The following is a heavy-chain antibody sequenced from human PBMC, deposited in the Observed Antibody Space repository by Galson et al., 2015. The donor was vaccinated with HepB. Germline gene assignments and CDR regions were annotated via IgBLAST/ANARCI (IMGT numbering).Heavy chain of an antibody. CDR1: GGSFSGYY. J-gene: IGHJ6*02. V-gene: IGHV4-34*01. Sequence: SETLSLTCAVYGGSFSGYYWSWIRQPPWKGLEWIGEINHSGSTNYNPSLKSRVTISVDTSKNQFSLKLSSVTAADTAVYYCARVRRYSSSSVAYYGMDVWGQGTTVTVSS. D-gene: IGHD6-6*01. CDR3: ARVRRYSSSSVAYYGMDV. CDR2: INHSGST.